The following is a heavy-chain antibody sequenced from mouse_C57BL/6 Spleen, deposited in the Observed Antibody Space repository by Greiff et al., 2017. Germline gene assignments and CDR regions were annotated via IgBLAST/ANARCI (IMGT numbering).Heavy chain of an antibody. J-gene: IGHJ3*01. Sequence: QVQLQQSGPELVKPGASVKISCKASGYAFSSSWMNWVKQRPGKGLEWIGRIYPGDGDTNYNGKFKGKATLTADKSSSTAYMQLSSLTSEDSAVYFCARETVVAKAYWGQGTLVTVSA. CDR2: IYPGDGDT. CDR1: GYAFSSSW. D-gene: IGHD1-1*01. V-gene: IGHV1-82*01. CDR3: ARETVVAKAY.